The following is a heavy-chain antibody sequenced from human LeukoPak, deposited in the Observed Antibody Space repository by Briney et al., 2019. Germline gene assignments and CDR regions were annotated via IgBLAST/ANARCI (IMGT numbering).Heavy chain of an antibody. V-gene: IGHV1-2*04. CDR3: ARGVYGDYVLEY. Sequence: GASVKVSCKASGYTFTGYHMHWVRQAPGQGLEWMGRINPNSGDTNYAQNFQGWVTMTRDTSISTAYMELSRLRSDNTAVYYCARGVYGDYVLEYWGQGTLVTVSS. D-gene: IGHD4-17*01. CDR1: GYTFTGYH. CDR2: INPNSGDT. J-gene: IGHJ4*02.